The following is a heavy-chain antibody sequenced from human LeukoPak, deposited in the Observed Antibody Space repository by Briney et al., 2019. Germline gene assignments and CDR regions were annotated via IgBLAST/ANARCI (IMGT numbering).Heavy chain of an antibody. V-gene: IGHV3-33*06. Sequence: PGGSLRLSCAASGFTFSSYGMHWVRQAPGKGLEWVAVIWYDGSNKYYADSVKGRFTISRDNSKNTLYLQMNSLRAEATAVYYCAKNAAAGTFGFDPWGQGTLVTVSS. D-gene: IGHD6-13*01. CDR3: AKNAAAGTFGFDP. CDR1: GFTFSSYG. J-gene: IGHJ5*02. CDR2: IWYDGSNK.